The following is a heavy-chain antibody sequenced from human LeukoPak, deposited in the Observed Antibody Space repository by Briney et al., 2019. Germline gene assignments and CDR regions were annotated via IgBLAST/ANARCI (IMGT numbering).Heavy chain of an antibody. CDR1: GFPFSSYG. D-gene: IGHD4-17*01. V-gene: IGHV3-7*01. Sequence: GGSLGLSGAASGFPFSSYGMSWVGQAPGKGREWVANIKQDGSEKYYVDSVKGRFTISRDNAKNSLYLQMNSLRAEDTAVYYCARDLYGDYLFDYWGQGTLVTVSS. J-gene: IGHJ4*02. CDR3: ARDLYGDYLFDY. CDR2: IKQDGSEK.